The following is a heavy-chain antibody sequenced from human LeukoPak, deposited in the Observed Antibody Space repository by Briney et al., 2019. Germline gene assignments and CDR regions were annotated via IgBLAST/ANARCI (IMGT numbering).Heavy chain of an antibody. CDR2: IRSKANGYTT. D-gene: IGHD2-15*01. CDR1: GFTFSSYS. Sequence: GGSLRLSCAASGFTFSSYSMNWVRQASGKGLEWVGRIRSKANGYTTAYGASVKGRFTISRDDSQRATYVQMNSLKIEDTAVYYCTRLAGGDAFDIWGPGTMVTVSS. CDR3: TRLAGGDAFDI. J-gene: IGHJ3*02. V-gene: IGHV3-73*01.